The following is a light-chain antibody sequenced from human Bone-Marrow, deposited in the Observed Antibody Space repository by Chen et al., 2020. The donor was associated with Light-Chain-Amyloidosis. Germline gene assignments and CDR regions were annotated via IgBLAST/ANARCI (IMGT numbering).Light chain of an antibody. CDR1: SSDVGGYNY. V-gene: IGLV2-14*01. CDR3: SSYTSSSTLWV. J-gene: IGLJ2*01. Sequence: SALTQPASVSGSPGHSITIPCTGTSSDVGGYNYVSWYQQHPGKAPKLMIYDVSNRPSGVSNRFSGSKSGNTASLTISGLQAEDEADYYCSSYTSSSTLWVFGGGTKLTVL. CDR2: DVS.